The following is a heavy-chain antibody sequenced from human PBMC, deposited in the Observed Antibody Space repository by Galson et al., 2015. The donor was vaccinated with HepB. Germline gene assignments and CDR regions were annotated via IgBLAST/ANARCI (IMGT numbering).Heavy chain of an antibody. V-gene: IGHV3-48*01. D-gene: IGHD2-2*01. CDR1: GFTFSSYS. CDR3: ARDFASTRIVVVPAAIGY. J-gene: IGHJ4*02. CDR2: ISSSSSTI. Sequence: SLRLSCAASGFTFSSYSMNWVRQAPGKGLEWVSYISSSSSTIYYADSVKGRFTISRDNAKNSLYLQMNSLRAEDTAVYYCARDFASTRIVVVPAAIGYWGQGTLVTVSS.